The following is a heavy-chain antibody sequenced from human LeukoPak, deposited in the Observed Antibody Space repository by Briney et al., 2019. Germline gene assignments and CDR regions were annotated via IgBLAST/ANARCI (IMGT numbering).Heavy chain of an antibody. CDR3: AKGSGTYAPYYFDY. Sequence: GGSLRLSCAAFGFTFNSYVMNWVRQAPGKGLEWVSSISDSGGSTYYADSVKGRFTVSRDNSKNTLYLKMNSLRAEDTAVYYCAKGSGTYAPYYFDYWGQGTLVTVSS. J-gene: IGHJ4*02. D-gene: IGHD1-26*01. CDR1: GFTFNSYV. CDR2: ISDSGGST. V-gene: IGHV3-23*01.